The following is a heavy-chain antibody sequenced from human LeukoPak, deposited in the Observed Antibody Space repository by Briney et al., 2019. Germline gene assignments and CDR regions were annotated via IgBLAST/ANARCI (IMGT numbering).Heavy chain of an antibody. V-gene: IGHV3-23*01. D-gene: IGHD3-9*01. J-gene: IGHJ4*02. Sequence: GGSLRLSCAASGFTFCSYAMNWVRQAPGKGLEWVSAITGSTGTTYYADSVKGRFTVSRDNSKNTLYLQVNSLRAEDTAVYYCAREGSDNSGYDLDFWGQGTLVSVSS. CDR1: GFTFCSYA. CDR3: AREGSDNSGYDLDF. CDR2: ITGSTGTT.